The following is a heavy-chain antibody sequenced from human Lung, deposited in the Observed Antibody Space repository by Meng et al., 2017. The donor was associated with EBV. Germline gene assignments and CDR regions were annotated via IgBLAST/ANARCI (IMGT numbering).Heavy chain of an antibody. V-gene: IGHV3-43*01. CDR3: AIDIEGKSN. CDR2: ISWDGGIT. D-gene: IGHD5-24*01. Sequence: QLVESAGVVEKPGGALGSSHVASYFIIEEYTNRWGRPARGKGLEWVTIISWDGGITYYGDSMRGRFTVTRDNNKKSLYLQMNSLRPEDTAFYYCAIDIEGKSNWGQGTLVTVFS. J-gene: IGHJ4*02. CDR1: YFIIEEYT.